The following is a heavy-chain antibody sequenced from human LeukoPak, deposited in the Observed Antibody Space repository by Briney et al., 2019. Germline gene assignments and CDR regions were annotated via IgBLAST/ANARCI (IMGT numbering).Heavy chain of an antibody. Sequence: SETLSLTCTVSGGSISSYYWSWIRQPAGKGLEWIGRIYTSGSTNYNPSLKSRVTMSVDTSKNQFSLKLSSVTAADTAVYYCARAGVKYSSSDDAFDIWGQGTMVTVSS. CDR2: IYTSGST. CDR3: ARAGVKYSSSDDAFDI. V-gene: IGHV4-4*07. J-gene: IGHJ3*02. CDR1: GGSISSYY. D-gene: IGHD6-6*01.